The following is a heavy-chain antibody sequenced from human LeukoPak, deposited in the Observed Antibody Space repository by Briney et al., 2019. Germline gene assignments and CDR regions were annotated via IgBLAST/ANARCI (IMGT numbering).Heavy chain of an antibody. Sequence: PSETLSLTCTVSGGSISSGGYYWSWIRQHPGKGLEWIGYIYYSGSTYYNPSLKSRVTISVDTSKNQFSLKLSSVTAADTAVYYCARAYIVGATIPGYWGQGTLVTVSS. D-gene: IGHD1-26*01. CDR1: GGSISSGGYY. CDR2: IYYSGST. V-gene: IGHV4-31*03. CDR3: ARAYIVGATIPGY. J-gene: IGHJ4*02.